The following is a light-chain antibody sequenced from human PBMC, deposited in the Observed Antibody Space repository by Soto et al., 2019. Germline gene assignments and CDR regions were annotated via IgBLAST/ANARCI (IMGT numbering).Light chain of an antibody. CDR3: QQYGSSPYT. V-gene: IGKV3-20*01. CDR2: GAS. CDR1: QSVSSSY. Sequence: EIVLTQSPGPLSLSPGERATLSCRASQSVSSSYLAWYQQKPGQAPRLLIYGASSRATGIPDRFSGSGPGTDFTLTISRLEPEDFAVYYCQQYGSSPYTFGQGTKVDIK. J-gene: IGKJ2*01.